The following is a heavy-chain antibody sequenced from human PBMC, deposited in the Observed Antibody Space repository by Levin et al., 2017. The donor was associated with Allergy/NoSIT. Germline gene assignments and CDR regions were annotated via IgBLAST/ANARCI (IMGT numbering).Heavy chain of an antibody. CDR1: GVSVTSGSYY. Sequence: GSLRLSCTVSGVSVTSGSYYWTWIRQPPGTGLDYIGYMHSRGTTNYNSSLKSRVTISIDASKNQFSLKMNSVTAADTAVYYCATSGYDQYYFGHWGQGTLVTVSA. J-gene: IGHJ4*02. CDR2: MHSRGTT. D-gene: IGHD5-12*01. V-gene: IGHV4-61*01. CDR3: ATSGYDQYYFGH.